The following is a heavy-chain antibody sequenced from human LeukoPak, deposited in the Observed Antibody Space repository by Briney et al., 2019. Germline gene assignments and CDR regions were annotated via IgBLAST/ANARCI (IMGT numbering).Heavy chain of an antibody. D-gene: IGHD6-19*01. CDR2: TYSGGST. J-gene: IGHJ4*02. V-gene: IGHV3-53*01. CDR1: GFTVSNNY. Sequence: GGSLRLSCAASGFTVSNNYMSWVRQAPGKGLEWVSVTYSGGSTYYADSVKGRFTISRDNSKNTLYLQMNSLRAEDTAVYYCARAVSSGWLNDFDYWGQGTLVTVSS. CDR3: ARAVSSGWLNDFDY.